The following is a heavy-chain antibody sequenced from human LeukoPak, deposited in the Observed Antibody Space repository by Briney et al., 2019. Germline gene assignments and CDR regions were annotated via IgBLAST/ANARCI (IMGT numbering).Heavy chain of an antibody. Sequence: PGGSLTLPCEGSGFIFSECAIHWVRQASGKGLEWVGRIDTRGKGTATAYAVSVRGRFTLSRDDSKSTAYLQMSSLKTEDTAAYFCTRDGGSWSHLDYWGQGVLVTVSS. CDR1: GFIFSECA. J-gene: IGHJ4*02. D-gene: IGHD1-26*01. CDR3: TRDGGSWSHLDY. CDR2: IDTRGKGTAT. V-gene: IGHV3-73*01.